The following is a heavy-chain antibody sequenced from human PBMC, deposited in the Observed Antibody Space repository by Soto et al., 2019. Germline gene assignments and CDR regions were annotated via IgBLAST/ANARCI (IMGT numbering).Heavy chain of an antibody. CDR3: VSLWSVTGSRDY. J-gene: IGHJ4*02. CDR2: IRDRVHSYST. D-gene: IGHD1-20*01. Sequence: EVQLVESGGGLVQPGGSLRLSCAVSGLTFSDHYMGWVRQAPGKGLDWVGRIRDRVHSYSTEYAASAKGRFTISRDDSRNSLYLQMNSLKMEDTAVFYCVSLWSVTGSRDYWGRGTLVTVSS. V-gene: IGHV3-72*01. CDR1: GLTFSDHY.